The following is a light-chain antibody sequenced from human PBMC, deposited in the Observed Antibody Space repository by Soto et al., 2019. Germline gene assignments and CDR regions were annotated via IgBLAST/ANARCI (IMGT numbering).Light chain of an antibody. CDR1: RSLLHTNGYNY. CDR2: LGS. J-gene: IGKJ1*01. CDR3: MQALQSPRT. V-gene: IGKV2-28*01. Sequence: EIVMTQSPLSLSVTPGEPASISCRSSRSLLHTNGYNYLDWYLQKPGQSPQLLIYLGSNRSSGVPDRFSDSGSGTDLTLRISRVEAEDVGVYYCMQALQSPRTFGQGTKVEIK.